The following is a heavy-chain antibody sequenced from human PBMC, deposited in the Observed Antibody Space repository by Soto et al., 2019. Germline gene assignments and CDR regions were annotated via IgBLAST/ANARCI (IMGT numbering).Heavy chain of an antibody. Sequence: EVQLVESGGGLVQPGRSLRLSCAASGFTLDDYAMHWVRQAPGKGLEWVSGVSWNSSSIDYADSVKGRFTISRDNAKNSLYLQMNSLSAEDTAVYYCARDEGNAMVRGYDNWGQGTLVTVSS. V-gene: IGHV3-9*01. CDR1: GFTLDDYA. CDR3: ARDEGNAMVRGYDN. CDR2: VSWNSSSI. D-gene: IGHD3-10*01. J-gene: IGHJ4*02.